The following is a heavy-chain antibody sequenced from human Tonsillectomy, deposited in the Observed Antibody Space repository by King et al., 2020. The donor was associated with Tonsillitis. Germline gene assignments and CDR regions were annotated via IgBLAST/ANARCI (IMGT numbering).Heavy chain of an antibody. J-gene: IGHJ4*02. V-gene: IGHV3-30*18. Sequence: VQLVESGGGVVQPGRSLRLSCAASGFTFSSYGMHWVRQAPGKGLEWVAFIFYYGSNTDHADSVQGRFTISRDNSKNTLYLQMDSLRVEDTAVYYCAKDPGTVIITDASYWGQGTLVTVSS. CDR2: IFYYGSNT. CDR1: GFTFSSYG. CDR3: AKDPGTVIITDASY. D-gene: IGHD3-16*01.